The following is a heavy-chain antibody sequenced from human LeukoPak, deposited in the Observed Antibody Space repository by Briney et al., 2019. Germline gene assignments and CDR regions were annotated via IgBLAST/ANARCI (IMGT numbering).Heavy chain of an antibody. J-gene: IGHJ5*02. V-gene: IGHV4-4*07. CDR2: IYTSGST. CDR1: GGSISSYY. CDR3: ARDRSYYDSSGYHNWFDP. Sequence: SETLSLTRTVSGGSISSYYWSWIRQPAGKGLEWIGRIYTSGSTNYNPSLKSRVTMSVDTSKNQFSLKLSSVTAADTAVYYCARDRSYYDSSGYHNWFDPWGQGTLVTVSS. D-gene: IGHD3-22*01.